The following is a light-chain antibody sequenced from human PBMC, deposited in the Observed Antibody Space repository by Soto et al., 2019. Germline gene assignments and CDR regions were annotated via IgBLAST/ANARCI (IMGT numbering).Light chain of an antibody. Sequence: EIVLTQSPGTLSLSPGEGATLSCRASQSVSSSYLAWYQQKPGQAPRLLIYGASSRATGIPDRFSGSGSGTDFTLTISRLEHEDFAVYYCQQYANSPLTFGPGPKVDIK. CDR1: QSVSSSY. CDR2: GAS. J-gene: IGKJ3*01. CDR3: QQYANSPLT. V-gene: IGKV3-20*01.